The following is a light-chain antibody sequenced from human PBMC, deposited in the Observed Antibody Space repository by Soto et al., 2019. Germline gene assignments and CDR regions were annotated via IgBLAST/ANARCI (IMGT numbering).Light chain of an antibody. Sequence: QSALTQPASVSGSPGQSITISCTGTSSDVGGYNYVSWYQQYPGKAPKLMIFDVSNRPSGVSDRFSGSKSGDTASLTISGPQAEDEADYYCSSYTGSGTDVFGTGTKVT. CDR2: DVS. CDR1: SSDVGGYNY. CDR3: SSYTGSGTDV. J-gene: IGLJ1*01. V-gene: IGLV2-14*01.